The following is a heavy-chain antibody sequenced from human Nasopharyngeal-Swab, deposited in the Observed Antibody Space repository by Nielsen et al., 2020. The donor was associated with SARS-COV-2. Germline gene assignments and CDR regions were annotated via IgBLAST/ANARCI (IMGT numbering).Heavy chain of an antibody. D-gene: IGHD3/OR15-3a*01. Sequence: WIRQPPGKGLEWIGYIYHSGSTYYNPSLKSRVTISVDRSKNQFSLKLSSVTAADTAVYYCASVLDLGILDYWGQGTLVTVSS. CDR3: ASVLDLGILDY. V-gene: IGHV4-30-2*01. CDR2: IYHSGST. J-gene: IGHJ4*02.